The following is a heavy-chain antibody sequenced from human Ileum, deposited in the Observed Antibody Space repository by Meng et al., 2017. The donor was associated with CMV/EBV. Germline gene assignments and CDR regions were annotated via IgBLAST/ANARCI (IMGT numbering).Heavy chain of an antibody. CDR1: GASMTSSTYY. V-gene: IGHV4-39*07. CDR3: ARDYDYGDYQTFDV. J-gene: IGHJ3*01. Sequence: SETLSLTFTVSGASMTSSTYYWCSIRQSPGKGLEGLGTIYYRGNTFYNLSFKNRVTMTVDTSRNQFSLKLTAVTAADTAVYYCARDYDYGDYQTFDVWGQGSLVTVSS. D-gene: IGHD4-17*01. CDR2: IYYRGNT.